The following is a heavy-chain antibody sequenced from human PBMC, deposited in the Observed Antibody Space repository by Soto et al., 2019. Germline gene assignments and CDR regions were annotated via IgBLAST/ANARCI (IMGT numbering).Heavy chain of an antibody. V-gene: IGHV1-46*03. CDR2: INPSGGST. CDR3: ARDQEPSTLYYDYYYMDV. CDR1: GYTFTSYY. Sequence: QVQLVQSGAEVKKPGASVTVSCMASGYTFTSYYIHWVRQAPGQGLEWMGIINPSGGSTSYAQKFQGRVTMTRDTSTSTVYMEVSGLRSEDTAVYFCARDQEPSTLYYDYYYMDVWGKGTTVTVSS. J-gene: IGHJ6*03.